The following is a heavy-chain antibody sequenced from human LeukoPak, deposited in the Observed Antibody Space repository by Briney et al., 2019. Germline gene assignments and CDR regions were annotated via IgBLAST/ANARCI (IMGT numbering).Heavy chain of an antibody. CDR1: GYTFTSYY. D-gene: IGHD2-21*02. CDR3: ARAGAYRGGDCYSMDV. Sequence: GASVKVSCKASGYTFTSYYMHWVRQAPGQGLEWMGIINPSGGSTSYAQKFQGRVTMTRDTSTSTVYMELSSLRSEDTAVYYCARAGAYRGGDCYSMDVWGQGTTVTVSS. V-gene: IGHV1-46*01. CDR2: INPSGGST. J-gene: IGHJ6*02.